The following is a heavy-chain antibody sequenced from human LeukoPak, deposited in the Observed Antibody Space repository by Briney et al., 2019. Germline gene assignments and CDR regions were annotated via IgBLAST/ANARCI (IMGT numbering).Heavy chain of an antibody. CDR2: IIPIFGTA. D-gene: IGHD6-19*01. Sequence: ASVNVSCKASGGTFSSYAISWVRQAPGQGLEWMGGIIPIFGTANYAQKFQGRVTITADESTSTAYMELSSLRSEDTAVYYCARVGIAVAGHYYYYYMDVWGKGTTVTVSS. CDR3: ARVGIAVAGHYYYYYMDV. J-gene: IGHJ6*03. V-gene: IGHV1-69*13. CDR1: GGTFSSYA.